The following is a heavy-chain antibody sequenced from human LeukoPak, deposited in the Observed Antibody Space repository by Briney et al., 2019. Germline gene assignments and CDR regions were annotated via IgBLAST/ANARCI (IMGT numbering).Heavy chain of an antibody. Sequence: SETLSLTCTVSGGSISSYYWSWIRQPPGKGLEWIGEINHSGSTNYNPSLKSRVTISVDTFKNQFSLKLSSVTAADTAVYYCAAAGSYFDYWGQGTLVTVSS. CDR2: INHSGST. CDR3: AAAGSYFDY. J-gene: IGHJ4*02. V-gene: IGHV4-34*01. D-gene: IGHD6-13*01. CDR1: GGSISSYY.